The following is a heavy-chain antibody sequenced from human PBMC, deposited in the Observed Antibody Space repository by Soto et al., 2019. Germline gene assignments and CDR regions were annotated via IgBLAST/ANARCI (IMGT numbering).Heavy chain of an antibody. D-gene: IGHD5-12*01. CDR1: GDSVSSNTAS. Sequence: SQTLSLPCAISGDSVSSNTASWNWIRQSPSSGLEWLGRTYFRSKWYNDYAVSVKSQIIINPDTSNNQFSLQLNSVTPEDTAVYFCAKGDNLGPKTGYAFDPWGQGIMVTVSS. V-gene: IGHV6-1*01. CDR3: AKGDNLGPKTGYAFDP. CDR2: TYFRSKWYN. J-gene: IGHJ5*02.